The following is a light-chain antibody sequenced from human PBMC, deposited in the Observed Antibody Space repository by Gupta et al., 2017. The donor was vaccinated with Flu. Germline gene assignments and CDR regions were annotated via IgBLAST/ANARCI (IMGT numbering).Light chain of an antibody. J-gene: IGKJ4*01. CDR3: QQYYFLPLI. CDR2: DVS. V-gene: IGKV1-33*01. CDR1: QDITNY. Sequence: PSSLSASVGDTVTITCQASQDITNYLNWYQQKPGKAPKLRIYDVSNLEKGVPSRFSGSGSETDFTFTISSLQPEGVATYYCQQYYFLPLIFGGGTKVEIK.